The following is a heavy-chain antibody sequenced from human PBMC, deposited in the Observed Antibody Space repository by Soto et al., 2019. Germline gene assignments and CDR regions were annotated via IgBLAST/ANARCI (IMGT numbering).Heavy chain of an antibody. CDR2: ISGTCDTT. J-gene: IGHJ4*02. D-gene: IGHD2-15*01. Sequence: EVQLLESGGGLVQPGGSLRLSCAASGFTFTSYSMTWFRQDPVKGLGWVSAISGTCDTTYYADSVKGRFTISRENSKTTLYLQMNSLRAEDTAVYYCAKYCSGATCSGDWGQGTLVTVSS. CDR3: AKYCSGATCSGD. V-gene: IGHV3-23*01. CDR1: GFTFTSYS.